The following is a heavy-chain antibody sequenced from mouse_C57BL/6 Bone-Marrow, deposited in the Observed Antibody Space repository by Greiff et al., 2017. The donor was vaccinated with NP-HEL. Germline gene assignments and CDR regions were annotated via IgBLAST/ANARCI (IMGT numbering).Heavy chain of an antibody. CDR2: IYPGNSDT. CDR1: GYTFTSHW. V-gene: IGHV1-5*01. J-gene: IGHJ4*01. Sequence: VQLQQSGTVLARPGASVKMSCKTSGYTFTSHWMHWVKQRPGQGLEWIGAIYPGNSDTSYNQKFKGKAKLTAVTSASTAYMELSSLTNEDSAVYYCAYGNPYYYAMDYWGQGTSVTVSS. D-gene: IGHD2-1*01. CDR3: AYGNPYYYAMDY.